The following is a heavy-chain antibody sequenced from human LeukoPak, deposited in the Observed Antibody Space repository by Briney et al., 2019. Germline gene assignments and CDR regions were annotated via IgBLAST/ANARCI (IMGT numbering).Heavy chain of an antibody. CDR3: ARGAAAGQLTNH. J-gene: IGHJ4*02. Sequence: PSETLSLTCAVYGGSFSGYYGSWIRQPPGKGLEWIGEINHSGSTNYNPSLKSRVTISVDTSKNQFSLKLSSVTAADTAVYYCARGAAAGQLTNHWGQGTLVTVSS. V-gene: IGHV4-34*01. CDR2: INHSGST. CDR1: GGSFSGYY. D-gene: IGHD6-13*01.